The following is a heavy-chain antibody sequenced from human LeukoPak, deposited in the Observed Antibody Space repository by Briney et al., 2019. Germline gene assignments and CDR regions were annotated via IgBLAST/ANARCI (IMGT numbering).Heavy chain of an antibody. CDR3: ARGGYSGSYYRFS. D-gene: IGHD6-25*01. CDR1: GFTFSDFW. CDR2: TSKDESDT. V-gene: IGHV3-74*01. Sequence: PGVSLRLSCVASGFTFSDFWMHWVRHAPGKGPEWLSRTSKDESDTFCADAAKGRFTASRDNAKNTVYLQVTNVRPEDTALYHCARGGYSGSYYRFSWGQGALVTVAS. J-gene: IGHJ4*02.